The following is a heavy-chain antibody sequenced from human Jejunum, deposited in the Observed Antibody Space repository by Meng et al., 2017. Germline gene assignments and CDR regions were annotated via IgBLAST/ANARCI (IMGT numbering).Heavy chain of an antibody. V-gene: IGHV3-74*01. CDR1: GFIFSGYW. CDR2: ITNDGGAT. Sequence: GGSLSLSCEASGFIFSGYWMHWVRQGPGKGLMWVARITNDGGATDYADSVQGRFTISRDNAKNTLSLQMNSLRAEDKAVYYCARDVGWHQMDHWGQGTMVTVSS. CDR3: ARDVGWHQMDH. J-gene: IGHJ3*01. D-gene: IGHD2-15*01.